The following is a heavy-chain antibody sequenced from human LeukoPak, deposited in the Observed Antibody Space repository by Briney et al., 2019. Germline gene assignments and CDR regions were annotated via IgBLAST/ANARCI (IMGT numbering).Heavy chain of an antibody. Sequence: ASVKVSCKASGYTFTGYYMHWVRQAPGQGLEWMGWINPNSGGTNYAQKFQGRVTMTRDTSISTAYMELSRPRSDDTAVYYCARDRIPVNWFDPWGQGTLVTVSS. V-gene: IGHV1-2*02. J-gene: IGHJ5*02. CDR2: INPNSGGT. CDR3: ARDRIPVNWFDP. CDR1: GYTFTGYY.